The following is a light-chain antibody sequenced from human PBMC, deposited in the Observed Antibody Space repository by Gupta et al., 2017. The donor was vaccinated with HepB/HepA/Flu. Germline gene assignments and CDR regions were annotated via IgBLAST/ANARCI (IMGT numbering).Light chain of an antibody. CDR1: QRISTN. Sequence: EIVMTQSPVTLSVSPGERATLSCRASQRISTNLAWYQQKPGQAPSVLIYGSFTRATGIPARFSGSGSGTEFTLTMSSLQSEDFAVYFCQQYNNWPLTFGGGTKVEIK. V-gene: IGKV3-15*01. J-gene: IGKJ4*01. CDR3: QQYNNWPLT. CDR2: GSF.